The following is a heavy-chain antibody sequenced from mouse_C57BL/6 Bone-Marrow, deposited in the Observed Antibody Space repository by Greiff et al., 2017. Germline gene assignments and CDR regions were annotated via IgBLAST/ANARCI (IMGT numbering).Heavy chain of an antibody. J-gene: IGHJ3*01. CDR2: LWSGGST. Sequence: VKLMESGPGLVQPSQSLSITCTVSGFSLTSYGVHWVCQSPGKGLEWLGVLWSGGSTDYNSAFISRLSISKDNSKSQVFFKLNSLQADDTAIYYCARNSLAYYGFADWGQGTLVTVSA. CDR3: ARNSLAYYGFAD. CDR1: GFSLTSYG. D-gene: IGHD2-10*01. V-gene: IGHV2-2*01.